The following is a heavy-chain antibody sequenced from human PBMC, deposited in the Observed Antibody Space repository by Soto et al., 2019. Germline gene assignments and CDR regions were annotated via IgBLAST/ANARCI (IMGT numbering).Heavy chain of an antibody. CDR1: GFIFRNFG. CDR2: ISGDGNDK. Sequence: QVQLVESGGGVVQPGRSLRLSCAASGFIFRNFGMHWVRRAPGKGLEWVATISGDGNDKYYPDSMKGRFTISRDNFNNTLYLHLNSLRPDDTAVYHCVQGANTAHLPLDSWGQGVLVTVSS. J-gene: IGHJ4*02. V-gene: IGHV3-30*03. D-gene: IGHD1-26*01. CDR3: VQGANTAHLPLDS.